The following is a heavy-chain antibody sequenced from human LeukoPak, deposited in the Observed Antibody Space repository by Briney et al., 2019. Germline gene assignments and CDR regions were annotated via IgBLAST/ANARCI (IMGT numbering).Heavy chain of an antibody. D-gene: IGHD3-16*01. CDR3: ARRYDYVWGSYHTFDY. CDR1: GFTLSSYA. CDR2: ISGSGGST. Sequence: GGSLRLSCAASGFTLSSYAMSWVRQAPGKGLEWVSAISGSGGSTYYADSVKGRFTISRDNSKNTLYLQMNSLRAEDTAVYYCARRYDYVWGSYHTFDYWGQGTLVTVSS. J-gene: IGHJ4*02. V-gene: IGHV3-23*01.